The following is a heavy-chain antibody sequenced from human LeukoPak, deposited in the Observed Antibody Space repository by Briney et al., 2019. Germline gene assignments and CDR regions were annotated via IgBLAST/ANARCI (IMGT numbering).Heavy chain of an antibody. J-gene: IGHJ4*02. D-gene: IGHD2-21*02. Sequence: GASVKVSCKASGGTFSSYAISWVRQAPGQGLEWMGGIIPIFGTANYAQKFQGRVTITADESTSTAYMELSSLRSEDTAVYYCATLPPSPYCGGACYSDYWGQGTLVTVSS. CDR1: GGTFSSYA. CDR2: IIPIFGTA. V-gene: IGHV1-69*13. CDR3: ATLPPSPYCGGACYSDY.